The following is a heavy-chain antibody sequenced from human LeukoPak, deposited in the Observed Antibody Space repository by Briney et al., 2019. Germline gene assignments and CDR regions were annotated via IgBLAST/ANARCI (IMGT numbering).Heavy chain of an antibody. CDR3: AKKVITYYYGMDV. D-gene: IGHD2-21*01. J-gene: IGHJ6*02. CDR2: ISGSGGSI. Sequence: GGSLRLSCAASGFIFSNYAMSWVRQAPGKGLEWVSVISGSGGSINYADSVKGRFTISRDNSKNTLYLQMSGLRAEDTAVYYCAKKVITYYYGMDVWGQGTTVTVSS. CDR1: GFIFSNYA. V-gene: IGHV3-23*01.